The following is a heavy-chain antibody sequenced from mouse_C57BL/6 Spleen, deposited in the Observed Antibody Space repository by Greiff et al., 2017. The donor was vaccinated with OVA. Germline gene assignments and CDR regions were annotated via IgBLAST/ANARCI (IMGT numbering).Heavy chain of an antibody. CDR3: TRSYGSSFPGSFDV. D-gene: IGHD1-1*01. V-gene: IGHV5-9-1*02. Sequence: EVKLEESGEGLVKPGGSLKLSCAASGFTFSSYAMSWVRQTPEKRLEWVAYISSGGDYIYYADTVKGRFTITRDNARNTLYLQMSSLKSEDTAVYYCTRSYGSSFPGSFDVWGTGTTVTVSS. CDR1: GFTFSSYA. CDR2: ISSGGDYI. J-gene: IGHJ1*03.